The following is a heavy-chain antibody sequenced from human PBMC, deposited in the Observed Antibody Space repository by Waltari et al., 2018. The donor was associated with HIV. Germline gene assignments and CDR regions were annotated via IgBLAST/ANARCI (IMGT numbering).Heavy chain of an antibody. CDR3: SHHLYIAVAGINYGMDI. D-gene: IGHD6-19*01. CDR1: GFSLSTGGVG. J-gene: IGHJ6*02. CDR2: IYWNDDK. V-gene: IGHV2-5*01. Sequence: QITLKESGPTLVKPTQTLTLTCTFSGFSLSTGGVGVGWIRQPPGKALEWLALIYWNDDKGYSPSLRSRPTSTNDTSKNQLVLTMTNMDPVDTATYYCSHHLYIAVAGINYGMDIWGQGTTVTVSS.